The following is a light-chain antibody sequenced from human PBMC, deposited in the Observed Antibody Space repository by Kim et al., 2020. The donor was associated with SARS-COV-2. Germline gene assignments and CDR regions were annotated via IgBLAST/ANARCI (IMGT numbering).Light chain of an antibody. CDR3: CSYAGNYIVI. CDR2: DAH. CDR1: SSDVGEYNY. Sequence: QSALSQPRSVSGSPGQSVTISCTGTSSDVGEYNYVSWYQQHPGKAPKLMIYDAHQRPSGVPDRFSGSKSGNTASLTISGLLAEDEADYYCCSYAGNYIVIFGGGTQLTVL. V-gene: IGLV2-11*01. J-gene: IGLJ2*01.